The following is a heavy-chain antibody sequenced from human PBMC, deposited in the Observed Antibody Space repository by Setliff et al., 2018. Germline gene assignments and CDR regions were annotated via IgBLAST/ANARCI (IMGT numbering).Heavy chain of an antibody. Sequence: SETLSLTCNVSGGSISSSYWSWIRQSPGKGLEWIGYFYHSESMSYNPSLKSRVTTSIDTSKNQFSLKLSSVTAADTAVYYCARARYCSGGRCYWTWLDSWAQGTLVTVSS. CDR3: ARARYCSGGRCYWTWLDS. CDR2: FYHSESM. V-gene: IGHV4-4*08. J-gene: IGHJ5*01. CDR1: GGSISSSY. D-gene: IGHD2-15*01.